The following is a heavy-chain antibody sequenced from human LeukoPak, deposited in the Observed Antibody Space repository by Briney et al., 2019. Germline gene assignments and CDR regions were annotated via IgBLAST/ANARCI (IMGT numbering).Heavy chain of an antibody. V-gene: IGHV4-34*01. J-gene: IGHJ4*02. Sequence: SETLSLTCAVYGGSFSGYYWSWIRQPPGKGLEWIGEINHSGSTNYNPSLKSRVTISVDTSKNQFSLKQSSVTAADTAVYYCARGRQWLGRPFDYWGQGTLVTVSS. CDR3: ARGRQWLGRPFDY. D-gene: IGHD6-19*01. CDR1: GGSFSGYY. CDR2: INHSGST.